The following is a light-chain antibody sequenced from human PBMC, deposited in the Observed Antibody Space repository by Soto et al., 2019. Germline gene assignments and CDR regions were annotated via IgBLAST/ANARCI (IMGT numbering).Light chain of an antibody. J-gene: IGLJ1*01. Sequence: QSVLTQPPSASGSPGQSVTISCAGTSSDVGGYNYVSWYQQYPGKVPKLMIYEVSERPSGVPDRFSGSKSGNTASLTVSGLQAEDEADYYCSSFAGSNNFPYVFGTGTKVTVL. CDR2: EVS. CDR1: SSDVGGYNY. CDR3: SSFAGSNNFPYV. V-gene: IGLV2-8*01.